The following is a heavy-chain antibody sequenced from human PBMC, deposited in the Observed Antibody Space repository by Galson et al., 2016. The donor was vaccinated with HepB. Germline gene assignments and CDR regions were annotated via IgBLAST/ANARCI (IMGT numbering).Heavy chain of an antibody. CDR2: IYWDGSA. J-gene: IGHJ2*01. CDR3: AREKGYLTNWFFDL. D-gene: IGHD3-16*02. CDR1: GFVVSTKY. V-gene: IGHV3-66*01. Sequence: SLRLSCAASGFVVSTKYMSWVRQAPGKGLEWVSVIYWDGSAYYADDVEGGLTTSRDISQNMVDLQMHNLRAEDTAVYYCAREKGYLTNWFFDLWGRGTLVTVSS.